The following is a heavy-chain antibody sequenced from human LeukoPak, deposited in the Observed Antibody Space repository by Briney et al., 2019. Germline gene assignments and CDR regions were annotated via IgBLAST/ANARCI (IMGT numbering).Heavy chain of an antibody. V-gene: IGHV3-7*03. CDR1: GFTFSSYW. D-gene: IGHD6-19*01. Sequence: HPGGSLRLSCAASGFTFSSYWMSWVRQAPGKGLEWVANIKQDGSDKYYVDSVKGRFTISRDNSKNTLYLQMNSLRAEDTAVYYCAIRQVPGYGSGWAYYYYGMDVWGQGTTVTVSS. J-gene: IGHJ6*02. CDR3: AIRQVPGYGSGWAYYYYGMDV. CDR2: IKQDGSDK.